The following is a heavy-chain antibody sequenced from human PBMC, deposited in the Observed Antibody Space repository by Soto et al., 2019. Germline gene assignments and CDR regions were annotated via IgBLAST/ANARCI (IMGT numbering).Heavy chain of an antibody. CDR1: GFSLSTSGVG. Sequence: QITLKESGPTLVKPTQTLTLTCTFSGFSLSTSGVGVGWIRQPPGKALEWLALIYWDDDKRYSPSLKSRLTIXXDXSXXQVVLTMTNMDPVDTATYYCAHSLVDLRRTMDFDYWGQGTLVTVSS. V-gene: IGHV2-5*02. D-gene: IGHD3-10*01. CDR2: IYWDDDK. CDR3: AHSLVDLRRTMDFDY. J-gene: IGHJ4*02.